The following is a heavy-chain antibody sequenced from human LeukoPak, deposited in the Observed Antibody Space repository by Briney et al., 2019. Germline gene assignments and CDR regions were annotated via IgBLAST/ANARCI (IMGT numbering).Heavy chain of an antibody. D-gene: IGHD6-19*01. Sequence: GRCLRLSCAASGFTFISYGMDRVRQAPGKWLEWVAFIRYDGSNKYYTDSVKGRFTISRDNAKNSLYLQMNSLRAEDTAVYYCARANRASSGWEFDPWGEGALVTVSS. CDR2: IRYDGSNK. J-gene: IGHJ5*02. V-gene: IGHV3-30*02. CDR3: ARANRASSGWEFDP. CDR1: GFTFISYG.